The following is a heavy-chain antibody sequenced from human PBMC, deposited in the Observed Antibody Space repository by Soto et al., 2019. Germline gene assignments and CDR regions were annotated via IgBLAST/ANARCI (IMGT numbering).Heavy chain of an antibody. J-gene: IGHJ4*02. CDR1: GYTFSSYF. Sequence: QVQLVQSGAEVKKPGASVKVSCKASGYTFSSYFISWVRQAPGQGLEWMGWISAYNGNTNYAQNLQGRGTMTTDTSTSTAYMELRRVRSDVTAVYYCARDLPPVDYWGQGTLVTVSS. CDR3: ARDLPPVDY. CDR2: ISAYNGNT. V-gene: IGHV1-18*01.